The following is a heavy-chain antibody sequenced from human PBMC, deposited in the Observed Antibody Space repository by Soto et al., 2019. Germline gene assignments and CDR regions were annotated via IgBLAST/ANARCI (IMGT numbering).Heavy chain of an antibody. CDR3: AATTSIASGLRD. D-gene: IGHD6-6*01. J-gene: IGHJ4*02. CDR1: GFTFTNYG. V-gene: IGHV1-18*01. Sequence: QLQLVQSGSEVKKPGASVKVSCKTSGFTFTNYGFTWVRQAPGKGLEWMGWSSALNGFTNYAQDFQGRVTLTTDSSTNTAYMELRGLRSDDTAVYYCAATTSIASGLRDWGQGTLVSVAS. CDR2: SSALNGFT.